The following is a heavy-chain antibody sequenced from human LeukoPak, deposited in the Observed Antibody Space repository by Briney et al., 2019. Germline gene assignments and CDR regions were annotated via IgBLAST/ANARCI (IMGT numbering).Heavy chain of an antibody. J-gene: IGHJ4*02. Sequence: PSETLSLTCTVSGGSISSYYWSWIRQPPGKGLEWIGFVYATGTTNYNPSLKSRLSISVDSSKNQFSLNLSSVTAADTAVYYCARQPAADPHTRYFFDYWVREPWSPSPQ. CDR3: ARQPAADPHTRYFFDY. D-gene: IGHD6-25*01. CDR2: VYATGTT. CDR1: GGSISSYY. V-gene: IGHV4-59*08.